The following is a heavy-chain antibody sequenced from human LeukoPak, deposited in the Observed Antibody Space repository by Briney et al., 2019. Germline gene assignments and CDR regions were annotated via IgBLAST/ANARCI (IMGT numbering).Heavy chain of an antibody. CDR2: IYPNSGAT. CDR1: GYTFTGYY. Sequence: RASVKVSCKASGYTFTGYYMHWVRQAPGQGLEWMGYIYPNSGATKYAQKFQGRVTMTRDTSISTAYMELSRLRSDDTAVYYCGTLLSNGPFDYWGQGSLVTVSS. J-gene: IGHJ4*02. CDR3: GTLLSNGPFDY. V-gene: IGHV1-2*02.